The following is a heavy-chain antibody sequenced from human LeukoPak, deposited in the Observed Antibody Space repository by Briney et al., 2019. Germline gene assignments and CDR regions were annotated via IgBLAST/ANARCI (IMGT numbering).Heavy chain of an antibody. CDR2: IYYSGST. Sequence: PSETLSLTCTVSGYSISSGYYWGWIRQPPGKGLEWIGYIYYSGSTNYNPSLKSRVTISVDTSKNQFSLKLSSVTAADTAVYYCARGRSPNYYYYMDVWGKGTTVTISS. CDR3: ARGRSPNYYYYMDV. CDR1: GYSISSGYY. J-gene: IGHJ6*03. D-gene: IGHD6-13*01. V-gene: IGHV4-38-2*02.